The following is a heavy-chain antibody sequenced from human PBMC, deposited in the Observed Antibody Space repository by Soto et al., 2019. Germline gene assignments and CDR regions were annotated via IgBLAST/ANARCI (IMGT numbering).Heavy chain of an antibody. V-gene: IGHV3-30*03. Sequence: PWGSLRLSCAASGFTFSSYAMHWARQAPGKGLEWVTVISIRGGDEYYAESVRGRFTISRDDSKNTLYLQMDSLRVEDTAVYYCARGTIVARQHLDYWGQGTLVTVSS. CDR2: ISIRGGDE. CDR3: ARGTIVARQHLDY. J-gene: IGHJ4*02. D-gene: IGHD6-6*01. CDR1: GFTFSSYA.